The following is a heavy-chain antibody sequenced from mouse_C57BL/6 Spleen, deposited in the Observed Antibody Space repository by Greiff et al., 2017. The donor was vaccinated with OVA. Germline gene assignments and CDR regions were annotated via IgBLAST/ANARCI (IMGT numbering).Heavy chain of an antibody. CDR2: IDPENGDT. V-gene: IGHV14-4*01. CDR1: GFNIKDDY. J-gene: IGHJ3*01. CDR3: TTHYYGSSRFAY. D-gene: IGHD1-1*01. Sequence: EVKLVESGAELVRPGASVKLSCTASGFNIKDDYMHWVKQRPEQGLEWIGWIDPENGDTEYASKFQGKATITADTSSNTAYLQLSSLTSEDTAVYYCTTHYYGSSRFAYWGQGTLVTVSA.